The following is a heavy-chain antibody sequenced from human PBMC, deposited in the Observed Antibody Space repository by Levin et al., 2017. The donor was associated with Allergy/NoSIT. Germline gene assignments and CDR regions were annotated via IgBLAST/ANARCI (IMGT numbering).Heavy chain of an antibody. Sequence: GESLKISCKASGYTFTGYYMHWVRQAPGQGLEWMGRINPNSGGTNYAQKFQGRVTMTRDTSISTAYMELSRLRSDDTAVYYCARVDWIYSSGPPPLFDSWGQGTLVTVSS. D-gene: IGHD6-19*01. J-gene: IGHJ4*02. CDR2: INPNSGGT. V-gene: IGHV1-2*06. CDR1: GYTFTGYY. CDR3: ARVDWIYSSGPPPLFDS.